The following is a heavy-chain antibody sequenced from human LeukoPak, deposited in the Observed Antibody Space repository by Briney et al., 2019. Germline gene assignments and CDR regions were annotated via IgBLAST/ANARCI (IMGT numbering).Heavy chain of an antibody. CDR1: GFTFSKYG. Sequence: PGGSLRLSCAASGFTFSKYGMHWVCQAPGKGLEWVAAIWNDGGDKYYADSVKGRFTISRDNSKNTLYLQMNSLRAEDTALYYCARDVETAHFDDLFDYWGQGALVTVSS. D-gene: IGHD5-18*01. J-gene: IGHJ4*02. CDR3: ARDVETAHFDDLFDY. V-gene: IGHV3-33*01. CDR2: IWNDGGDK.